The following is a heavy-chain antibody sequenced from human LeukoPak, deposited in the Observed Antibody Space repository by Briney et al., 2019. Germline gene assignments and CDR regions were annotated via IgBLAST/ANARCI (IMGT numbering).Heavy chain of an antibody. CDR3: ASSRGMGQFDP. CDR1: GGSISTYY. CDR2: IYYNGNT. V-gene: IGHV4-59*01. J-gene: IGHJ5*02. Sequence: SETLSLTCTVSGGSISTYYWSWIRQPPGKGLEWIGYIYYNGNTNYNPSLKSRVTISVDTSKKQFSLRLSSVTAADTAVYYCASSRGMGQFDPWGQGTLVTVSS. D-gene: IGHD3-10*01.